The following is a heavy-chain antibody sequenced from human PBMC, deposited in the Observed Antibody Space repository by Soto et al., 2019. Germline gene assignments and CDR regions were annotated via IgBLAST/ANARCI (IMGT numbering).Heavy chain of an antibody. CDR3: ARSEATALDY. J-gene: IGHJ4*02. Sequence: SETLSLTCTVSGDSMSSSNWWNWVRQPPGKGLEWIGEAHHSGRTNYNPSLKSRVTISVDRSQNHFSLQLTSVTAADTAVYYCARSEATALDYWGQGTLVTVS. V-gene: IGHV4-4*02. CDR2: AHHSGRT. CDR1: GDSMSSSNW.